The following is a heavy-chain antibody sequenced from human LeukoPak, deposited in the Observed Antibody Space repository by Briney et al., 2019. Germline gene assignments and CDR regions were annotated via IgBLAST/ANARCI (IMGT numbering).Heavy chain of an antibody. CDR2: ISGSGGST. Sequence: PGGSLRLSCAASGFTFSSYGMSWVRQAPGKGLEWVSAISGSGGSTYYADSVKGRFTISRDNSKNTLYLQMNSLRAEDTAVYYCAKGAICYDSSGYTVFDYWGQGTLVTVSS. CDR1: GFTFSSYG. CDR3: AKGAICYDSSGYTVFDY. D-gene: IGHD3-22*01. V-gene: IGHV3-23*01. J-gene: IGHJ4*02.